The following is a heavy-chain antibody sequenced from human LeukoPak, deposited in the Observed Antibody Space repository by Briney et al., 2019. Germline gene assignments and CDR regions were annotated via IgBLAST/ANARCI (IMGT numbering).Heavy chain of an antibody. CDR3: ARNKGLGAPDNFAY. CDR1: GGSISSYY. Sequence: PSETQSLTCTVSGGSISSYYSSGIRQPPGKGLEWIGYIYDSGSTNYNPSLKSRVTISVDTSKNQFSLKLSSVTAADTAVYYCARNKGLGAPDNFAYWAQGTLVTVSS. D-gene: IGHD3-16*01. CDR2: IYDSGST. V-gene: IGHV4-59*01. J-gene: IGHJ4*02.